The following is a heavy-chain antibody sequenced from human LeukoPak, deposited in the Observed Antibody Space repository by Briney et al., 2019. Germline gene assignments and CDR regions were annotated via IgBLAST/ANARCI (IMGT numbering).Heavy chain of an antibody. V-gene: IGHV1-69*13. CDR3: ARAPVYSSSWRNYYYYGMDV. D-gene: IGHD6-13*01. Sequence: GASVKVSCKASGGTFSSYAISWVRQAPEQGLGWMGGSIPTFGTANYAQKFQGRVTITADESTSTAYMELSSLRSEDTAVYYCARAPVYSSSWRNYYYYGMDVWGQGTTVTVSS. CDR2: SIPTFGTA. CDR1: GGTFSSYA. J-gene: IGHJ6*02.